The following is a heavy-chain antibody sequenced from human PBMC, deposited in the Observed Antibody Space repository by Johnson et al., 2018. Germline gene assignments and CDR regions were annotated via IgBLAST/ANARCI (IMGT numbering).Heavy chain of an antibody. D-gene: IGHD3-9*01. Sequence: EVQLVETGGGLVKPVGSLRLSCAASGFTFSNAWMSWVRQAPGKGLEWVGRIKSKTDGGTTDYAAPVKGRFTISRDDSKNTLYLQMNSLKTEDTAVYYCTTDQDLTGYYSYYYYYGMDVWGQGTTVTVSS. V-gene: IGHV3-15*01. CDR1: GFTFSNAW. J-gene: IGHJ6*02. CDR3: TTDQDLTGYYSYYYYYGMDV. CDR2: IKSKTDGGTT.